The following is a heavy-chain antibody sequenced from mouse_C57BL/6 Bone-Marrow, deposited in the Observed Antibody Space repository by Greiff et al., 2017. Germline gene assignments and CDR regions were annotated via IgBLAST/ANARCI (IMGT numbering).Heavy chain of an antibody. D-gene: IGHD3-2*02. CDR3: EREGSSGEGQ. CDR2: IDPSDSYT. Sequence: VQLQQPGAELVMPGASVKLSCKASGYTFTSYWMHWVKQRPGQGLEWIGEIDPSDSYTNYNQKFKGKSTLTVDKSSSTAYMQLSSLTSEDSAVYYCEREGSSGEGQWGQGPTLTVSS. CDR1: GYTFTSYW. J-gene: IGHJ2*01. V-gene: IGHV1-69*01.